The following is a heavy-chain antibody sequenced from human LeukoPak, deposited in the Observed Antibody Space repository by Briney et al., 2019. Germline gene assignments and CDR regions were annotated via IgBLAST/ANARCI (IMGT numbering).Heavy chain of an antibody. D-gene: IGHD4-17*01. CDR3: ARHGDDYGSYYYGMDV. V-gene: IGHV5-51*01. Sequence: GESLKISCKGSGYSFTSYWIGWVRQMPGKGLEWMGIIYPGDSDTRYSPSFRGQVTISADKSISTAYLQWSSLKASDTAMYYCARHGDDYGSYYYGMDVWGQGTTVTVSS. CDR1: GYSFTSYW. CDR2: IYPGDSDT. J-gene: IGHJ6*02.